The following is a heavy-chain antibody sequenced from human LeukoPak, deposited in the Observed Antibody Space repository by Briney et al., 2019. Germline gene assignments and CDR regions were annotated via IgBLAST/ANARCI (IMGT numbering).Heavy chain of an antibody. J-gene: IGHJ6*02. V-gene: IGHV4-34*01. CDR3: ARGRSSSWYYYYGMDV. D-gene: IGHD6-13*01. CDR2: INHSGRT. Sequence: PSETLSLTCAVYGGSFSGYYWSWLRQPPGKGLEWFGEINHSGRTNYNPALKIQVTITVDTAKTQCSLKLSSVTAADTAVYYYARGRSSSWYYYYGMDVWGQGTTVTVSS. CDR1: GGSFSGYY.